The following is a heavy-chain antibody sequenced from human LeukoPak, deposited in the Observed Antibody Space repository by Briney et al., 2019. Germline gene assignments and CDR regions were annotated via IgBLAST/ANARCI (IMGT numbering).Heavy chain of an antibody. Sequence: GGSLRLSCAASGFTLSSYWMSWVRQAPGKGLEWVANIKQDGGEKYYVDPVKGRFTISRDNAKNSLFLQMNSLRAEDTAVYYCVRGRGWLDTWGQGALVTVSS. J-gene: IGHJ5*02. V-gene: IGHV3-7*03. CDR2: IKQDGGEK. CDR3: VRGRGWLDT. D-gene: IGHD3-10*01. CDR1: GFTLSSYW.